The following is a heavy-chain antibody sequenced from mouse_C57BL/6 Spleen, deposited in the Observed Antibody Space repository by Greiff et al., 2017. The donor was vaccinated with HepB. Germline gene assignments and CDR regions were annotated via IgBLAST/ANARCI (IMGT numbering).Heavy chain of an antibody. V-gene: IGHV1-53*01. D-gene: IGHD1-1*01. Sequence: VQLQQPGTELVKPGASVKLSCKASGYTFTSYWMHWVKQRPGQGLEWIGNINPSNGGTNYNEKFKSKATLTVDKSSSTAYMQLSSLTSEDSAVYYCARTPSLSFYAMDYWGQGTSVTVSS. CDR1: GYTFTSYW. CDR3: ARTPSLSFYAMDY. CDR2: INPSNGGT. J-gene: IGHJ4*01.